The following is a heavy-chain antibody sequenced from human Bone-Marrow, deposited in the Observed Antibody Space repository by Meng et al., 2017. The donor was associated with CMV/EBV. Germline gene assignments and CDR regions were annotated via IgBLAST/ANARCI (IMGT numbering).Heavy chain of an antibody. V-gene: IGHV4-39*01. J-gene: IGHJ5*02. Sequence: SETLSPTCTVSGGSISSSSYYWGWIRQPPGKGLEWIGSIFYSGSTYYNPSLKSRVTISVDTSKNQFSLKLSSVTAADTAVYYCARASRQALINWFDPWGQGTRVTVSS. CDR1: GGSISSSSYY. CDR3: ARASRQALINWFDP. CDR2: IFYSGST.